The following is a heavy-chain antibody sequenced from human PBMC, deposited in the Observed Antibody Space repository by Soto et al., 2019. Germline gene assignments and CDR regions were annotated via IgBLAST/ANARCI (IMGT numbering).Heavy chain of an antibody. J-gene: IGHJ4*02. V-gene: IGHV4-39*02. CDR1: SGSISSSSYY. D-gene: IGHD3-22*01. Sequence: PSETLSLTCTVSSGSISSSSYYWGWIRQPPGKGLEWIGSIYYSGSTYYNPSLKSRVTISVGTSKNHFSLKLNSVTAADTAVYYCMLGSGWKDFDYWGQGTLVTVSS. CDR3: MLGSGWKDFDY. CDR2: IYYSGST.